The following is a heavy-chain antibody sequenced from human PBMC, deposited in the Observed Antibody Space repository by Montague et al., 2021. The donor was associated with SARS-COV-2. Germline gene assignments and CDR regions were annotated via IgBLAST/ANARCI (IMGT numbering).Heavy chain of an antibody. CDR3: ARDPWRITIFGVVARYGMDV. D-gene: IGHD3-3*01. J-gene: IGHJ6*02. V-gene: IGHV4-61*01. CDR1: GGSVSSGSYY. CDR2: IYYSGST. Sequence: SETLSLTCIVSGGSVSSGSYYWSWIRQPPGKGLEWIGYIYYSGSTKYKPCVESRVTISVDTSKNQFSLKLSSVTAADTAVYYCARDPWRITIFGVVARYGMDVWGQGTTVTVSS.